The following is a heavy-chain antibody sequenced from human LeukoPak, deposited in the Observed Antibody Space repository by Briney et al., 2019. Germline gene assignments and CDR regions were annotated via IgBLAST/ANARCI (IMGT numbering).Heavy chain of an antibody. D-gene: IGHD1-26*01. CDR3: ATYLFNVGSSIPYYFDY. CDR1: GYTLTELS. CDR2: FDPEDGET. J-gene: IGHJ4*02. V-gene: IGHV1-24*01. Sequence: ASVKVSCKVSGYTLTELSMHWVRQAPGKGLEWMGGFDPEDGETIYAQKFQGRVTMTEDTFTDTAYMELSSLRSEDTAVYYCATYLFNVGSSIPYYFDYWGQGTLVTVSS.